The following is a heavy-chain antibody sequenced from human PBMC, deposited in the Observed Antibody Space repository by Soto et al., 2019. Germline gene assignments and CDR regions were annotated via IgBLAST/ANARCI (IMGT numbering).Heavy chain of an antibody. J-gene: IGHJ3*02. CDR2: ISKSGSTI. CDR3: ATEGDATRVKWGDAFDI. V-gene: IGHV3-11*01. CDR1: GFTFSDYY. Sequence: QVQLVESGGGLVKPGGSLRLSCAASGFTFSDYYMSWIRQTPGKGLEWVSYISKSGSTIYYADSVKGRFTISRDNAKNXXYLQMKRLRDEDTAMYYCATEGDATRVKWGDAFDIWGQGTMVTVSS. D-gene: IGHD5-18*01.